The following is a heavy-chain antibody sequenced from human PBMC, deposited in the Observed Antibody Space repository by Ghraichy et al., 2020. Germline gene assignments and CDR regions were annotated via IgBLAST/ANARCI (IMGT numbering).Heavy chain of an antibody. CDR1: GGSFSGYY. J-gene: IGHJ6*04. CDR2: INHSGST. V-gene: IGHV4-34*01. Sequence: SETLSLTCAVYGGSFSGYYWSWIRQPPGKGLEWIGEINHSGSTNYNPSLKSRVTISVDTSKNQFSLKLSSVTAADTAVYYCARGFLTTYYYGSGSYPDVWGKGTTVTVSS. D-gene: IGHD3-10*01. CDR3: ARGFLTTYYYGSGSYPDV.